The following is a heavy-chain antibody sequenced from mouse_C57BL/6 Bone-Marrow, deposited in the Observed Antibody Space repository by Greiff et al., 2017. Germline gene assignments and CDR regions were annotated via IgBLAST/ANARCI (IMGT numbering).Heavy chain of an antibody. Sequence: VKLQESGAELVRPGTSVKMSCKASGYTFTNYWIGWAKQRPGHGLEWIGDIYPGGGYTNYNEKFKGKATLTADKSSSTAYMQFSSLTSEDSAIYYCARWNYDYPNAMDYWGQGTSVTVSS. V-gene: IGHV1-63*01. D-gene: IGHD2-4*01. CDR3: ARWNYDYPNAMDY. CDR1: GYTFTNYW. J-gene: IGHJ4*01. CDR2: IYPGGGYT.